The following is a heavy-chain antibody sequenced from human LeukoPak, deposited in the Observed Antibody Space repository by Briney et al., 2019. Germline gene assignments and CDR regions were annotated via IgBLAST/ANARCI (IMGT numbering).Heavy chain of an antibody. J-gene: IGHJ3*02. Sequence: GGSLTLSCAASGFTFSSYGMHWVRQAPGKGLEWVAFIRYDGSNKYYADSVKGRFTISRDNSKNTLYLQMNSLRAEDTAVYYCAKDQEKPSFFDYYDSSGYGYAFDIWGQGTMVTVSS. CDR2: IRYDGSNK. CDR3: AKDQEKPSFFDYYDSSGYGYAFDI. CDR1: GFTFSSYG. V-gene: IGHV3-30*02. D-gene: IGHD3-22*01.